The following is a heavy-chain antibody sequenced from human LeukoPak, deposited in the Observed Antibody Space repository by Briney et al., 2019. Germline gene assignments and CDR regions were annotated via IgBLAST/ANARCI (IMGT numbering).Heavy chain of an antibody. D-gene: IGHD2-15*01. J-gene: IGHJ4*02. CDR3: ARVGVLRMFDY. CDR2: INPNSGGT. CDR1: GYTFTGYY. V-gene: IGHV1-2*02. Sequence: EASVKVSCKASGYTFTGYYMHWVRQAPGQGLEWMGWINPNSGGTNYAQKFQGRVTMTRDTSISTAYMELSRLRAEDTAVYYCARVGVLRMFDYWGQGTLVTVSS.